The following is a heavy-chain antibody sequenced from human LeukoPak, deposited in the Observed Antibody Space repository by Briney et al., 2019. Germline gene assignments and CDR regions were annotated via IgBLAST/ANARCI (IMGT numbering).Heavy chain of an antibody. D-gene: IGHD1-26*01. CDR2: INSSGGST. V-gene: IGHV3-23*01. J-gene: IGHJ4*02. CDR3: ARRVSGSYFQPFDY. Sequence: GGSLRLSCAASGFTFSSHGMSWVRQAPGKGLEWVSTINSSGGSTAYADSVKGRFTISRDNSKNTLCLQMNSLRAEDTAVYHCARRVSGSYFQPFDYWGQGTLVTVSS. CDR1: GFTFSSHG.